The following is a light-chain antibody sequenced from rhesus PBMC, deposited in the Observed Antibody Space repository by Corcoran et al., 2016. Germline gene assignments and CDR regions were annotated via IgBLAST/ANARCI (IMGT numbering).Light chain of an antibody. V-gene: IGKV2-72*01. CDR2: GTS. Sequence: DIVMTQTPLSLPITPGEPASISCRSSQSLLPSDGNTYLHWYLQRPGQSPQLRIDGTSIRASGVPDRFSGSGSDNEFTLKISKVEAEEVGVYYCAQAIAFPLTFGGGTKVEIK. J-gene: IGKJ4*01. CDR1: QSLLPSDGNTY. CDR3: AQAIAFPLT.